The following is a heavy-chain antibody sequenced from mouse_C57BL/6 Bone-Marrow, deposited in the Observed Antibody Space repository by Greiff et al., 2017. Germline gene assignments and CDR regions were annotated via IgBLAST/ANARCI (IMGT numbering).Heavy chain of an antibody. CDR3: ARVGPLLDYAMDY. D-gene: IGHD2-1*01. CDR2: IYPRSGNT. J-gene: IGHJ4*01. Sequence: QVQLQQSGAELARPGASVKLSCKASGYTFTSYGISWVKQRTGQGLEWIGEIYPRSGNTYYNEKFKGQSTLTADKASITAYMELRSLTSEDSAVYFCARVGPLLDYAMDYWGQGTSVTVSS. CDR1: GYTFTSYG. V-gene: IGHV1-81*01.